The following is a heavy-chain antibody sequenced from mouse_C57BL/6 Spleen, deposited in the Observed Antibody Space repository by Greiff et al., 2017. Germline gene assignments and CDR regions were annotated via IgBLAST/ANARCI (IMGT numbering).Heavy chain of an antibody. CDR3: ARAGTTVVAFYYFDY. V-gene: IGHV1-53*01. CDR2: INPSNGGT. CDR1: GYTFTSYW. D-gene: IGHD1-1*01. J-gene: IGHJ2*01. Sequence: VQLQQPGTELVKPGASVKLSCKASGYTFTSYWMHWVKQRPGQGLEWIGNINPSNGGTNYNEKFKSKATLTVDKSSSTAYMQLSSLTSEDSAIYYCARAGTTVVAFYYFDYWGQGTTLTVSS.